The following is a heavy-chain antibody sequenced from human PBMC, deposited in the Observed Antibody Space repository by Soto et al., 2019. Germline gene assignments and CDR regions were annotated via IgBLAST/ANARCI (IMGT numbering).Heavy chain of an antibody. D-gene: IGHD1-1*01. CDR1: GFTFSSYG. CDR2: IWYDGSNK. J-gene: IGHJ4*02. CDR3: ARDRPGTAGEHFDY. V-gene: IGHV3-33*01. Sequence: QVQLVESGGGVVQPGRSLRLSCAASGFTFSSYGMHWVRQAPGKGLEGVAVIWYDGSNKYYADSVKGRCTISRDNSKNTLYLQMNSLRAEDTAVYYCARDRPGTAGEHFDYWGQGTLVTVSS.